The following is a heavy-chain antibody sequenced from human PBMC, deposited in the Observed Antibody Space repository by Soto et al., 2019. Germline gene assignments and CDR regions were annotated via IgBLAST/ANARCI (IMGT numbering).Heavy chain of an antibody. D-gene: IGHD4-17*01. CDR3: ANPSTVTDY. J-gene: IGHJ4*02. Sequence: QVQLVESGGGVVQPGRSLRLSCAASGFTFSSYGMHWVLQAPGKGLEWVAVISYDGSNKYYADSVKGRFTIYRDNSKNTLYLQMNSLRAEDTAVYYCANPSTVTDYWGQGTLVTVSS. CDR1: GFTFSSYG. V-gene: IGHV3-30*18. CDR2: ISYDGSNK.